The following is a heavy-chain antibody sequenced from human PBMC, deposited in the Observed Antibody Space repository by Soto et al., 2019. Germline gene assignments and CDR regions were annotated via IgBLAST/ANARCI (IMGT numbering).Heavy chain of an antibody. CDR3: ARVPPMDTAFSP. V-gene: IGHV4-34*01. CDR1: GGSFSGYY. D-gene: IGHD5-18*01. Sequence: QVQLQQWGAGLLKPSETLSLTCAVYGGSFSGYYWSWIRQPPGKGLEWIGEINHSGSTNYNPSLKSRVTISVDTSKTQVSLKLSSVTAADTAVYYCARVPPMDTAFSPWGQGTLVTVSS. J-gene: IGHJ5*02. CDR2: INHSGST.